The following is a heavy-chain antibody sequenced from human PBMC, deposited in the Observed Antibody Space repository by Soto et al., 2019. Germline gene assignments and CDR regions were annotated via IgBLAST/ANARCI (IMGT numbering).Heavy chain of an antibody. J-gene: IGHJ6*02. V-gene: IGHV4-31*01. CDR2: IYYSGST. Sequence: QVQLQESGPGLVKPSQTLSLTCTVSGGSISSGGYYWSWIRQHPGKGLEWIGYIYYSGSTYYNPSLKSLVTISVDTSKNQFSLKLSSVTAADTAVYYCARVGSDSYGFPNGMDVWGQGTTVTVSS. CDR3: ARVGSDSYGFPNGMDV. CDR1: GGSISSGGYY. D-gene: IGHD5-18*01.